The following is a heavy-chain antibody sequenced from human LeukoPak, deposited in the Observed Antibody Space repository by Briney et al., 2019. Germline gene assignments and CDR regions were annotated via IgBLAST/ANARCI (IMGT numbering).Heavy chain of an antibody. CDR2: IKEDGSEK. CDR3: ARAGGYFYFDY. V-gene: IGHV3-7*01. Sequence: PGGSLRLSCAASGFTFSSYWMSWVRQAPGKGLEWVANIKEDGSEKYYVDSVKGRLTISRDNAKNSLYLQMNSLRAEDTAVYYCARAGGYFYFDYWGQGTLVTVSS. J-gene: IGHJ4*02. CDR1: GFTFSSYW. D-gene: IGHD1-26*01.